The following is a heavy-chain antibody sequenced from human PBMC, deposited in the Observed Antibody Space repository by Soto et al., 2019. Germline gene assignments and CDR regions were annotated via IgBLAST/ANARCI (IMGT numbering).Heavy chain of an antibody. J-gene: IGHJ4*02. Sequence: EVQLVESGGGLVQPGGSLRLSCAVSGFTFSSFWMHWVRQAPGEGLVWVSRINTDGSSTSYADSVKGRFTISRDNAKNTLYLQMNSLRVEDTAMYYCAKRGAATFGLSYWGQGTLVTVSS. CDR2: INTDGSST. V-gene: IGHV3-74*01. CDR3: AKRGAATFGLSY. D-gene: IGHD1-26*01. CDR1: GFTFSSFW.